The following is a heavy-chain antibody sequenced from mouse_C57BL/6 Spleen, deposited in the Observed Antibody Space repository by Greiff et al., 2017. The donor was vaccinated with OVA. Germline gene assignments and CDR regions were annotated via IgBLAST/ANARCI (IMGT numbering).Heavy chain of an antibody. CDR2: INPGSGGT. Sequence: VQLQQSGAELVRPGTSVKVSCKASGYAFTNYLIAWVKQRPGQGLEWIGVINPGSGGTNYNEKFKGKATLTADKSSSTAYMQLSSLTSEDSAVYFCASPITTVVANYAMDYWGQGTSVTVSS. J-gene: IGHJ4*01. D-gene: IGHD1-1*01. CDR3: ASPITTVVANYAMDY. V-gene: IGHV1-54*01. CDR1: GYAFTNYL.